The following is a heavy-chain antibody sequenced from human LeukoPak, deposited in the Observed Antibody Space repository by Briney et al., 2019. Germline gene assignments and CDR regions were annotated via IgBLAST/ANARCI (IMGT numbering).Heavy chain of an antibody. CDR2: YNPEDGET. V-gene: IGHV1-24*01. CDR3: ATDTYEY. D-gene: IGHD2/OR15-2a*01. CDR1: GYTLTELS. J-gene: IGHJ4*02. Sequence: ASVKVSCKVSGYTLTELSMHWVRQAPGKGLEWMGGYNPEDGETIYAQKFQGRVTMTEDTSTDTVCMELSSLRSEDTAVYYCATDTYEYWGQGTQVTVSS.